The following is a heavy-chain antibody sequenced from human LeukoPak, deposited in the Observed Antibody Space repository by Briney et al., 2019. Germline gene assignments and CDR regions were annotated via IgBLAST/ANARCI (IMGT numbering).Heavy chain of an antibody. CDR3: ASHYESTNP. Sequence: ASVKVSCKASGGTFSSYAISWVRQAPGQGLEWMGRIIPIHGIANYAQKFQGRVTITADNSTSTAYMELSSLRSEDTAVYYCASHYESTNPWGQGTLVTVSS. J-gene: IGHJ5*02. V-gene: IGHV1-69*04. CDR2: IIPIHGIA. CDR1: GGTFSSYA. D-gene: IGHD4-17*01.